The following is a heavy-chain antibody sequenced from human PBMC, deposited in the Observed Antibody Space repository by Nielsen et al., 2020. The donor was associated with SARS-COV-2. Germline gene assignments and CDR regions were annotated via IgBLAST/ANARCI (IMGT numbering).Heavy chain of an antibody. V-gene: IGHV3-66*01. J-gene: IGHJ4*02. CDR3: ARETIEHTSSFFDF. CDR2: IYTDGST. Sequence: GGSLRLSCGASGFTISSSFMSWVRQAAGKGLDWVSVIYTDGSTSHADPVKGRFTISRDNSKNTLYLEMTSLRAEDTAVYYCARETIEHTSSFFDFWGQGTLVTVSS. D-gene: IGHD6-6*01. CDR1: GFTISSSF.